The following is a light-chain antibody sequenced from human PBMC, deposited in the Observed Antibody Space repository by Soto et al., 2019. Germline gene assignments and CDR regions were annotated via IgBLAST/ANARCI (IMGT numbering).Light chain of an antibody. CDR3: QQRSNWPRT. J-gene: IGKJ1*01. V-gene: IGKV3-11*01. CDR2: GAS. CDR1: QSVSSN. Sequence: EFVLTQSPGTLSLSPGERATLSCRASQSVSSNLAWYQQKPGQAPRLLIYGASTRATGIPARFSGSGSGTEFTLTISSLEPEDLAVYYCQQRSNWPRTFGQGTKVDIK.